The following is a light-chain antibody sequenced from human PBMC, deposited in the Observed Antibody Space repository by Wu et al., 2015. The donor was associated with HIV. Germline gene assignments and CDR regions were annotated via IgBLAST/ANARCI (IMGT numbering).Light chain of an antibody. CDR1: DNVSGL. J-gene: IGKJ1*01. CDR3: QQYNMYPWT. CDR2: QSS. V-gene: IGKV1-5*03. Sequence: DIPLTQSPSTLSASVGDKVTITCRARDNVSGLLAWYQQKPGQAPKLLIFQSSTLENGIPSRFSGSGSERLFTLTINGLQSDDFASYYCQQYNMYPWTFGQGTKIDIK.